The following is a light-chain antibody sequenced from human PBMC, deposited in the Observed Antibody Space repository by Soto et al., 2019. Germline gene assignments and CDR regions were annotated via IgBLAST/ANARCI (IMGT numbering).Light chain of an antibody. J-gene: IGKJ4*01. Sequence: DLVMTQSPASLAVSLGERATINCKSNQSVLSSSANTHFLAWYHQQPGQPPQLLISWSSTRESGVPDRFSGSGSGTDFTLTISSLQAEDVAVYYCQQYWRSPLTFGGGNKVDIK. CDR1: QSVLSSSANTHF. V-gene: IGKV4-1*01. CDR3: QQYWRSPLT. CDR2: WSS.